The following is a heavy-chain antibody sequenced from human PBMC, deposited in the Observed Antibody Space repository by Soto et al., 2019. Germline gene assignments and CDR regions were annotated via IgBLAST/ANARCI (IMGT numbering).Heavy chain of an antibody. CDR3: ARGGNILVVSAADS. V-gene: IGHV3-21*06. Sequence: GGSLRLSCAASGFTFSSYSMSWVRQAPGRGLEWVSSISSSSSFIYYADSVKGRFSISRDDAQNSLYLQMNSLRAEDTAVYYCARGGNILVVSAADSWGQGTLVTVSS. CDR2: ISSSSSFI. J-gene: IGHJ4*02. D-gene: IGHD2-2*01. CDR1: GFTFSSYS.